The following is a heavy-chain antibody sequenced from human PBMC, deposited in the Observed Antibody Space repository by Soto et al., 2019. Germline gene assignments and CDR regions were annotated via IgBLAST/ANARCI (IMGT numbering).Heavy chain of an antibody. Sequence: SGGSLRLSCAASGFTFSNYGMNWVRQAPGKGLEWVAVIWSDGSKKYYADSVKGRFTISRDNSKNTLYLEMNSLRAEDAAVYYCAAYGDYGIYWGQGTLVTVSS. CDR2: IWSDGSKK. J-gene: IGHJ4*02. D-gene: IGHD4-17*01. CDR3: AAYGDYGIY. CDR1: GFTFSNYG. V-gene: IGHV3-33*01.